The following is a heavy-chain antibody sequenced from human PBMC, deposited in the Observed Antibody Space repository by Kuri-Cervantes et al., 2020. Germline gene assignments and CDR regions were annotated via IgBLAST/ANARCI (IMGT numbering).Heavy chain of an antibody. CDR2: IKQDGSEK. CDR1: GFTFSSYW. Sequence: ETLSLTCAASGFTFSSYWMSWVRQAPGKGLEWVANIKQDGSEKYYVDSVKGRFTISRDNAKNTLYLQMNNLRVEDTAVYYCATGNGDSRYYFDCWGQGTLVTVSS. D-gene: IGHD4-17*01. CDR3: ATGNGDSRYYFDC. J-gene: IGHJ4*02. V-gene: IGHV3-7*01.